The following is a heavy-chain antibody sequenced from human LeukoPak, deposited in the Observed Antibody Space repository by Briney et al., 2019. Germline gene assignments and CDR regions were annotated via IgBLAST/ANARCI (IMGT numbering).Heavy chain of an antibody. J-gene: IGHJ4*01. CDR2: ISGSGGST. CDR1: GFTFSSYD. Sequence: GGSLRLSCAASGFTFSSYDMHWVRQAPGKGLEWVSAISGSGGSTYYADSVKGRFTISRDNSKNTLYLQMNSLRAEDTAVYYCAKAPNPYYDFWSGYFDYWGQGTLVTVSS. V-gene: IGHV3-23*01. CDR3: AKAPNPYYDFWSGYFDY. D-gene: IGHD3-3*01.